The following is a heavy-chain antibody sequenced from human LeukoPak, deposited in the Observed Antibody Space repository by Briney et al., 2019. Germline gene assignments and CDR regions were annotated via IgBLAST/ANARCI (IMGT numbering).Heavy chain of an antibody. D-gene: IGHD1-26*01. CDR2: IYHSGST. V-gene: IGHV4-38-2*02. CDR3: ARRPGATPNWFDP. CDR1: GYSISSGYY. Sequence: PSETLSLTCTVSGYSISSGYYWGWIRQPPGKGLEWIGSIYHSGSTYYNPSLKSRVTISVDTSKNQLSLKLSSVTAADTAVYYCARRPGATPNWFDPWGQGTLVTVSS. J-gene: IGHJ5*02.